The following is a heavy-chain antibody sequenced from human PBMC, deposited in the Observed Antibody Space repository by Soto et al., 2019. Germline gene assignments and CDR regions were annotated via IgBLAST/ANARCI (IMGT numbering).Heavy chain of an antibody. V-gene: IGHV1-18*01. J-gene: IGHJ5*02. CDR3: VRIVGADRRLFDP. CDR1: GYTFTNYG. D-gene: IGHD1-26*01. Sequence: ASVKVSCKASGYTFTNYGISWVRQAPGQGLEWMGWISVYNGNTKYAQKIQGRVTMTTDTSTSTAYMELRTLRSDDTAVYYCVRIVGADRRLFDPWGQGTLVTVSS. CDR2: ISVYNGNT.